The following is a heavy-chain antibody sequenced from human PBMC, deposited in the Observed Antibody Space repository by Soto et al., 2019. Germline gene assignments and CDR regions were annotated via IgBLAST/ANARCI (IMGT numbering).Heavy chain of an antibody. J-gene: IGHJ5*02. CDR1: GYTFTSYG. D-gene: IGHD6-13*01. CDR2: ISAYNGNT. CDR3: ARFPTSTPDSSSWSLRFDP. Sequence: GASVKVSCKASGYTFTSYGISWVRQAPGQGLEWMGWISAYNGNTNYAQKLQGRVTMTTDTSTSTAYMELRSLRSDDTAVYYCARFPTSTPDSSSWSLRFDPWGQGTLVTVSS. V-gene: IGHV1-18*01.